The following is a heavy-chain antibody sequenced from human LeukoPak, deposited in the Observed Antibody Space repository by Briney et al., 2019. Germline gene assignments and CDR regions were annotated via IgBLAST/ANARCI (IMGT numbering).Heavy chain of an antibody. CDR1: GFTFSSYG. CDR3: APVPAGSWGLDY. Sequence: GGSLRLSCAASGFTFSSYGMHWVRQAPGKGLEWVAFIRYDGSNKYYADSVKGRFTISRDNSKNTLYLQMNSLRAEDTAVYYCAPVPAGSWGLDYWGQGTLVTVSS. J-gene: IGHJ4*02. V-gene: IGHV3-30*02. CDR2: IRYDGSNK. D-gene: IGHD2-2*01.